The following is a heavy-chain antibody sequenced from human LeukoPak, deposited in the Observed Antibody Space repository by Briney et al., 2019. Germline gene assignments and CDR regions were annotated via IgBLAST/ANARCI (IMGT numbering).Heavy chain of an antibody. CDR3: AKGGTGLRISSYFDY. V-gene: IGHV3-23*01. J-gene: IGHJ4*02. Sequence: GGSLRLSCAASGFTFNTYAMYWVRQAPGKGLEWVSGITSGGSTYYADSVKGRFTISRDNSKNTLYLQMNSLRAEDTAVYYCAKGGTGLRISSYFDYWGQGTLVTVSS. CDR1: GFTFNTYA. D-gene: IGHD4-17*01. CDR2: ITSGGST.